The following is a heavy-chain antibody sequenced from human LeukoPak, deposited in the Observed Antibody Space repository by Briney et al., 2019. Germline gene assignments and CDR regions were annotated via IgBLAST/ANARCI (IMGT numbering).Heavy chain of an antibody. V-gene: IGHV1-46*01. CDR1: GYTFSNHY. D-gene: IGHD1-1*01. CDR2: INPSDGTT. Sequence: ASVKVSCKASGYTFSNHYMHWVRQAPGQGLEWMGRINPSDGTTNYAQRFQGRVTLTSDTSTSTVYMELSSLRSEDTDVYYCASRALVGEERYHFDYWGQGTLVIVSS. CDR3: ASRALVGEERYHFDY. J-gene: IGHJ4*02.